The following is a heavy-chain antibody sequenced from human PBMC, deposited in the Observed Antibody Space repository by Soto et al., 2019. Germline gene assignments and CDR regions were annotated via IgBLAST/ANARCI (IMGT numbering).Heavy chain of an antibody. Sequence: GGSLRLSCAASGFTFNNYAMGWVRQAPEKGLEWVSAITDSGSDTYYVDSVKGRFTVSRDNSKDTLYLQMNSLRAEDTAVYYCAKLGSSSWSPHYYFDYWGQGTLVTVSS. CDR2: ITDSGSDT. CDR1: GFTFNNYA. J-gene: IGHJ4*02. D-gene: IGHD2-2*01. CDR3: AKLGSSSWSPHYYFDY. V-gene: IGHV3-23*01.